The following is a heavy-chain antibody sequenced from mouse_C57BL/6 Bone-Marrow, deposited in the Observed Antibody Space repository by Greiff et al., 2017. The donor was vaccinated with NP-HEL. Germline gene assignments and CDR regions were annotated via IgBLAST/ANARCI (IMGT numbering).Heavy chain of an antibody. CDR2: INPNNGGT. CDR1: GYTFTDYN. D-gene: IGHD2-4*01. Sequence: EVQLQQSGPELVKPGASVKIPCKASGYTFTDYNMDWVKQSHGKSLEWIGDINPNNGGTIYNQKFKGKATLTVDKYSSTAYMEHRSLTSEYTAVYYCASFDYDYAIDYWGQGTSVTVSS. CDR3: ASFDYDYAIDY. J-gene: IGHJ4*01. V-gene: IGHV1-18*01.